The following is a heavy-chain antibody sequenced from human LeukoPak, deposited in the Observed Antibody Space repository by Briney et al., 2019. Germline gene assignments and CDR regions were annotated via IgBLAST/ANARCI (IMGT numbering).Heavy chain of an antibody. D-gene: IGHD3-22*01. Sequence: LETLSLTCAVYGGSFSGYYWSWIRQPPGKGLEWIGEINHSGSTNYNPSLKSRVTISVDTSKNQFSLKLSSVTAADTAVYYCAREPIKYYYDSSGYAADWGQGTLVSVSS. CDR1: GGSFSGYY. CDR2: INHSGST. J-gene: IGHJ4*02. CDR3: AREPIKYYYDSSGYAAD. V-gene: IGHV4-34*01.